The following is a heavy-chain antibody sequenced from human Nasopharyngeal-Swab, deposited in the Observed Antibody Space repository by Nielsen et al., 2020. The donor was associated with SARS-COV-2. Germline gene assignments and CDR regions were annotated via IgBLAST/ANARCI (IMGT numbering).Heavy chain of an antibody. J-gene: IGHJ6*03. V-gene: IGHV4-34*01. Sequence: SETLSLTCAVYGGSFSASYWGWIRQPPGKGLEWIGEINDSGSTNCNPSLKSRVTISVDTSKNQFSLKLSSVTAADTAVYYCARGLSGIVPGPILGLGPYYSYYYMDVWGKGTTVTVSS. CDR2: INDSGST. CDR3: ARGLSGIVPGPILGLGPYYSYYYMDV. D-gene: IGHD2-2*01. CDR1: GGSFSASY.